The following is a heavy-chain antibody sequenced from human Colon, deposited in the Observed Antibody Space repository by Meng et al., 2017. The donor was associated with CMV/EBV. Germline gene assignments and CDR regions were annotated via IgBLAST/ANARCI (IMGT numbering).Heavy chain of an antibody. CDR1: GYTFSKSY. V-gene: IGHV1-46*01. CDR3: ASQAATHTYFDF. Sequence: QVQLVQSGAEVRKPGASGRVSCKASGYTFSKSYIYWVRQAPGQGPEWMGIINPTGDSTTLAQKFQGRVTVTRDTSTNTVYMVLSSLRSDDTAVYYCASQAATHTYFDFWGHGTLVTVSS. J-gene: IGHJ4*01. D-gene: IGHD6-13*01. CDR2: INPTGDST.